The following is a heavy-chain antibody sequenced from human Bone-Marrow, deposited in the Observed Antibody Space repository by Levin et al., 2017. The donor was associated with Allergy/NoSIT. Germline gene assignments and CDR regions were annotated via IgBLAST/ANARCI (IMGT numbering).Heavy chain of an antibody. Sequence: PGGSLRLSCIVSSGSISSSNSYWGWIRQTPGETLEWIGNVFHTGSTYYNPSLKSRVTISVDTSKNQFSLRLTSVTAADTAVYYCAREGGVAANWFDPWGQGTLVTVSS. CDR1: SGSISSSNSY. CDR3: AREGGVAANWFDP. CDR2: VFHTGST. D-gene: IGHD2-15*01. J-gene: IGHJ5*02. V-gene: IGHV4-39*07.